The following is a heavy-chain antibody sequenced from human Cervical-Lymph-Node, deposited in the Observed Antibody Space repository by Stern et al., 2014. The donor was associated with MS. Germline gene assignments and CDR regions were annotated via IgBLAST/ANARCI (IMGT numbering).Heavy chain of an antibody. CDR1: GYTFPNYD. D-gene: IGHD3-10*01. Sequence: QVQLVQSGAEVKKPGASVKVSCTTSGYTFPNYDIHWVRQATGQGLEWMGWMNPNSGNTGYAQEFQGRVTMTRNTSISTAYMELSTLRSEDTAVYYCASEGWFGHKDTFNFWGQGTRVTVSS. CDR3: ASEGWFGHKDTFNF. J-gene: IGHJ3*01. CDR2: MNPNSGNT. V-gene: IGHV1-8*01.